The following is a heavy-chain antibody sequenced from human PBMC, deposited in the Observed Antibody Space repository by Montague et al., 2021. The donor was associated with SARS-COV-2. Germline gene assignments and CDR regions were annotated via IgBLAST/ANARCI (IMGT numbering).Heavy chain of an antibody. D-gene: IGHD1-1*01. J-gene: IGHJ6*02. CDR1: GFTFSSYW. CDR2: IKQDGSEK. CDR3: ARVQRTTGTTRLGTYYYYYYGMDV. Sequence: FLRLSCAASGFTFSSYWMSWVRQAPGKGLEWVANIKQDGSEKYYVDSVKGRFTISRDNAKNSLYLQMNSLRAEDTAVYYCARVQRTTGTTRLGTYYYYYYGMDVWGQGTTVTVSS. V-gene: IGHV3-7*01.